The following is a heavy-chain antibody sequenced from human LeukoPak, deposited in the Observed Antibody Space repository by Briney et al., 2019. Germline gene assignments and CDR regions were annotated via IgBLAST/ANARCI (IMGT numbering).Heavy chain of an antibody. V-gene: IGHV3-20*04. D-gene: IGHD5-18*01. CDR2: INWNGGSR. CDR3: ARADSYGVVDY. CDR1: GFTFDDYG. J-gene: IGHJ4*02. Sequence: GGSLRLSCAASGFTFDDYGMNWARQAPGKGLERVSGINWNGGSRGYADSVKGRFTISRDNAKNSLYLQMNRLRAEDTALYYCARADSYGVVDYWGQGTLVTVSS.